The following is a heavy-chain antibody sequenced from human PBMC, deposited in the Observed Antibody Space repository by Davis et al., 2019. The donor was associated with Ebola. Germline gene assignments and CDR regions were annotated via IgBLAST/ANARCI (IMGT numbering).Heavy chain of an antibody. CDR1: GGSISSGGDY. Sequence: PSETLSPTCTVSGGSISSGGDYWSWIRQHPGKGLEWTGNIYYSASTYYNPSLKSRLTISIDTSKNQFSLRLNSVTAADTAVYCCARESRGSGIDPWGQGTLVTVSS. J-gene: IGHJ5*02. CDR2: IYYSAST. V-gene: IGHV4-31*03. CDR3: ARESRGSGIDP. D-gene: IGHD3-16*01.